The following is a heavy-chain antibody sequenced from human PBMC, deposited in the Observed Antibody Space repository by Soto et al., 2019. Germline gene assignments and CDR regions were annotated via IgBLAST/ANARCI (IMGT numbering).Heavy chain of an antibody. CDR3: ARHIKGLQLWLGWFDP. CDR2: ISAYNGNT. CDR1: GYTFTSYG. J-gene: IGHJ5*02. V-gene: IGHV1-18*01. Sequence: QVQLVQSGAEVKKPGASVKVSCKASGYTFTSYGISSVPQAPGQGLEWMGWISAYNGNTNYAQKLQGRVTMTTDTSTSTAYMELRSLRSDDTAVYYCARHIKGLQLWLGWFDPWGQGTLVTVSS. D-gene: IGHD5-18*01.